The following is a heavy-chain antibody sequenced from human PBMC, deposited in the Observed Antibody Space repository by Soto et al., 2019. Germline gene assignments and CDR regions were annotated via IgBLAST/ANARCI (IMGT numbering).Heavy chain of an antibody. CDR3: ARGRRVPGIAAY. CDR1: GGSFSGYY. J-gene: IGHJ4*02. V-gene: IGHV4-34*01. Sequence: QVQLQQWGAGLLKPSETLSLTCAVYGGSFSGYYWSWIRQPPGKGLEWIGEINHSGSTNYNPSLKSRVTISVDTSKNQFSLKLSSVTAADTAVYCCARGRRVPGIAAYWGQGTLVTVSS. D-gene: IGHD6-25*01. CDR2: INHSGST.